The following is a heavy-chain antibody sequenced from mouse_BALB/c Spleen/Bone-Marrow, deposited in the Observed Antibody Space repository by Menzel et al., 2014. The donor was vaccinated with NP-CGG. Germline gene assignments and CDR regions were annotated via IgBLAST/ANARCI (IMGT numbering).Heavy chain of an antibody. Sequence: ESGPGLEESSQSLSISCTVSGFSLISYGVHWIRQRPGKGLEWLGVIWPGGSTNYNSALMSRLSISKDNSKSXVFLKMNSLQSDDTAMYYCARDLYYDYDVGAMDYWGQGTSVTVSS. J-gene: IGHJ4*01. V-gene: IGHV2-9*02. CDR2: IWPGGST. D-gene: IGHD2-4*01. CDR1: GFSLISYG. CDR3: ARDLYYDYDVGAMDY.